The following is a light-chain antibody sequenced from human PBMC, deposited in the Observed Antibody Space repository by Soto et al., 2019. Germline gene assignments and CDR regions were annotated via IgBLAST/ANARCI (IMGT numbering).Light chain of an antibody. V-gene: IGKV3-11*01. J-gene: IGKJ5*01. CDR1: QRVRSY. CDR3: QQRSNWPPVVT. Sequence: EIVLTQSPGTLSLSPGERATLSFRASQRVRSYLAWYPQQPGQAPRLLIXDASNRATGIPARFSGSGSGTDLTLTISSLAPEDFAVYYCQQRSNWPPVVTFGQGTRLEIK. CDR2: DAS.